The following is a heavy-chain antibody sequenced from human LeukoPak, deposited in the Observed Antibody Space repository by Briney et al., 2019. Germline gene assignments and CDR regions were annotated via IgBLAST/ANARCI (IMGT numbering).Heavy chain of an antibody. CDR3: ARSYDSSGYHDY. J-gene: IGHJ4*02. CDR1: GYTFTSYY. Sequence: ASVKVSCKASGYTFTSYYMRWVRQAPGQGREWVGIINPSGGSTNYAEKFEGRVALTRDTSTSTVYMELSSLRTEDTAVYYCARSYDSSGYHDYWGQGTLVTVSS. V-gene: IGHV1-46*01. D-gene: IGHD3-22*01. CDR2: INPSGGST.